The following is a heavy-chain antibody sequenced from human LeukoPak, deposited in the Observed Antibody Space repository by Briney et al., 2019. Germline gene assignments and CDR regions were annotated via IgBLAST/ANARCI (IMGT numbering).Heavy chain of an antibody. J-gene: IGHJ4*02. CDR3: ASGTFWSGYDY. CDR1: GDFISSSNSY. CDR2: IYYTGNT. D-gene: IGHD3-3*01. V-gene: IGHV4-39*01. Sequence: MSSETLSLTCTVSGDFISSSNSYWGWIRQPPGKGLEWIGSIYYTGNTYYNASLKSRVSISVDMSKNQFSLRLTPVTAADTAVYYCASGTFWSGYDYWGQGTLVTVSS.